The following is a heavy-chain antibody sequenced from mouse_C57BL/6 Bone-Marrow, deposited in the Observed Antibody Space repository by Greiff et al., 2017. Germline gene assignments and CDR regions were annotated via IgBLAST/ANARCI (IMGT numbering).Heavy chain of an antibody. CDR2: ISDGGSYT. V-gene: IGHV5-4*03. J-gene: IGHJ2*01. CDR1: GFTFSSYA. CDR3: ARGRQLLYFDY. D-gene: IGHD4-1*02. Sequence: DVKLVESGGGLVKPGGSLKLSCAASGFTFSSYAMSWVRQTPEKRLEWVATISDGGSYTYYPDNVKGRFTISRDNAKNNLYLQMSHLKSEDTAMYYCARGRQLLYFDYWGQGTTLTVSS.